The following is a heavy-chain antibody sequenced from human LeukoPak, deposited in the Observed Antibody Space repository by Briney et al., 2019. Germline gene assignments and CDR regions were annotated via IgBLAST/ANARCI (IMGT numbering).Heavy chain of an antibody. D-gene: IGHD7-27*01. CDR2: IYHSGST. CDR3: ARDSDNWGSTGWFDP. V-gene: IGHV4-30-2*01. CDR1: GGSISSGGYS. J-gene: IGHJ5*02. Sequence: SQTLSLTCAVSGGSISSGGYSWSWIRQPPGKGLEWIGYIYHSGSTYYNPSLKSRVTISVDRSKNQYSLKLSSVTAADTAVYYCARDSDNWGSTGWFDPWGQGTLVTVSS.